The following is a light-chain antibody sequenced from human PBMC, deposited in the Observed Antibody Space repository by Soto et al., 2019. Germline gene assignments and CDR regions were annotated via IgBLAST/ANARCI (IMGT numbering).Light chain of an antibody. CDR2: GTS. CDR1: QSVSSSY. Sequence: EIVLTQSPGTLSLSPGERATLSGRASQSVSSSYLSWDQQKPGQAPRLLIDGTSSRATAIPDRFSGSGSGTDFTLTISRLEPEDFAVYYCQQYGSSSWTFGQGTKVEIK. V-gene: IGKV3-20*01. CDR3: QQYGSSSWT. J-gene: IGKJ1*01.